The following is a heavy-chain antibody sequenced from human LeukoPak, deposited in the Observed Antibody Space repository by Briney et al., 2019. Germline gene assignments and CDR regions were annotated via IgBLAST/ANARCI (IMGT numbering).Heavy chain of an antibody. CDR3: ARSSSVAVAGTGMVDY. CDR1: GGSFSGYY. J-gene: IGHJ4*02. Sequence: PSETLSLTCAVYGGSFSGYYWSWIRQPPGKGLEWIGEINHSGSTNYNPSLKSRVTISVDTSKNQFSPKLSSVTAADTAVYYCARSSSVAVAGTGMVDYWGQGTLVTVSS. V-gene: IGHV4-34*01. D-gene: IGHD6-19*01. CDR2: INHSGST.